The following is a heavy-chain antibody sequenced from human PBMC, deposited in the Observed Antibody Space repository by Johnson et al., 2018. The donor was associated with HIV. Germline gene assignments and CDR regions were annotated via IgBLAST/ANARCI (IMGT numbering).Heavy chain of an antibody. CDR1: GFTVSSNY. CDR3: ARDWSVVAATFGAFEI. CDR2: ISSSGSTI. D-gene: IGHD2-15*01. V-gene: IGHV3-48*03. J-gene: IGHJ3*02. Sequence: VQLVESGGGLVQPGGSLRLSCAASGFTVSSNYMNWVRQAPGKGLEWVSYISSSGSTIYYADSVKGRFTISRDNAKNSLYLQMNSLRAEDTAVYYCARDWSVVAATFGAFEIWGQGTMVTVSS.